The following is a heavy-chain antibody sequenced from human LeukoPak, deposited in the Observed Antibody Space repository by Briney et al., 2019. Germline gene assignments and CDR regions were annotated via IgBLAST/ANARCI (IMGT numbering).Heavy chain of an antibody. J-gene: IGHJ4*02. V-gene: IGHV3-23*01. D-gene: IGHD3-22*01. CDR3: AKGHADSSGYYYFDS. CDR1: GFIFSNYG. CDR2: IRGNADTT. Sequence: GGSLRLSCAASGFIFSNYGMSWVRQAPGKGLEWVSGIRGNADTTYYADSVKGRSSIFRDNSKNMLYLQMNSLRVEDTAVYYCAKGHADSSGYYYFDSWGQGTLVTVPS.